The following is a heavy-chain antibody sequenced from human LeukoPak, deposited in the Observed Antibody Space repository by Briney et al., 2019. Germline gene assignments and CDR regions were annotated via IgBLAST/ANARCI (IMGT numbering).Heavy chain of an antibody. V-gene: IGHV3-64D*06. J-gene: IGHJ4*02. CDR3: SAGDIVATGFDY. CDR2: ISSNGGST. Sequence: AGGSLRLSCSASGFTFSSYAMNWVRQAPGKGLEYVSAISSNGGSTYYADSVKGRFTISRDNSKNTLYLQMSSLRAEDTAVYYCSAGDIVATGFDYWGQGTLVTVSS. D-gene: IGHD5-12*01. CDR1: GFTFSSYA.